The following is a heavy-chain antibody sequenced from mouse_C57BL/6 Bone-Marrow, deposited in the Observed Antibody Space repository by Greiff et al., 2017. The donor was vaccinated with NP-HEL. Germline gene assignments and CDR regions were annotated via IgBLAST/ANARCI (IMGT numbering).Heavy chain of an antibody. D-gene: IGHD1-1*02. CDR1: GFNIKDYY. V-gene: IGHV14-2*01. CDR2: IDPEDGET. J-gene: IGHJ3*01. Sequence: DVHLVESGAELVKPGASVKLSCTASGFNIKDYYMHWVKQRTEQGLAWIGRIDPEDGETTYAPKFQGKATITAYTSSNTAYLQLSSLTSEDTAVYYCARGLWSFAYWGQGTLVTVSA. CDR3: ARGLWSFAY.